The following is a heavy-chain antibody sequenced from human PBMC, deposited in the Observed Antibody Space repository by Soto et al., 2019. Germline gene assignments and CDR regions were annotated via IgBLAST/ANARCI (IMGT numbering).Heavy chain of an antibody. CDR1: GGSISSYH. CDR3: ATIYCSSTSCAEYFDY. J-gene: IGHJ4*02. CDR2: IYYSGST. D-gene: IGHD2-2*01. V-gene: IGHV4-59*01. Sequence: QVQLQESGPGLVKPSEPLSLTCTVSGGSISSYHWSWLRQPPGKGLEWIGYIYYSGSTNYNPSLKSRVTVSVDTSKNQFSLKLSPVTAADTAVYYCATIYCSSTSCAEYFDYWGQGPLVTVSS.